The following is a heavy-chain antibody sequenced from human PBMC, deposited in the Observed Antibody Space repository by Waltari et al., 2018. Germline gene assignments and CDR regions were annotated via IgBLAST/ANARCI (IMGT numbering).Heavy chain of an antibody. CDR2: IYSGGST. Sequence: EVQLVETGGGLIQPGGSLRLSCAASGFTVSSNYMSWVRQAPGKGLEWVSVIYSGGSTYYADSGKGRFTISRDNSKNTLYLQMNSLRAEDTAVYYCARSLWELPTYYYYYYMDVWGKGTTVTVSS. J-gene: IGHJ6*03. CDR1: GFTVSSNY. V-gene: IGHV3-53*02. D-gene: IGHD1-26*01. CDR3: ARSLWELPTYYYYYYMDV.